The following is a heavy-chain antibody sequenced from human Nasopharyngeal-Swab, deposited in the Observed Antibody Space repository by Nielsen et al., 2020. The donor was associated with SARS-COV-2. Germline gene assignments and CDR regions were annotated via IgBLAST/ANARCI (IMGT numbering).Heavy chain of an antibody. J-gene: IGHJ4*02. CDR2: IKQDGSEK. V-gene: IGHV3-7*04. Sequence: GESLKISCAASGFTFSSYWMSWARQAPGKGLEWVANIKQDGSEKYYVDSVKGRFTISRDNAKNSLYLQMNSLRAEDTAVYYCARVFGWELLRDGFDYWGQGTLVTVSS. D-gene: IGHD1-26*01. CDR1: GFTFSSYW. CDR3: ARVFGWELLRDGFDY.